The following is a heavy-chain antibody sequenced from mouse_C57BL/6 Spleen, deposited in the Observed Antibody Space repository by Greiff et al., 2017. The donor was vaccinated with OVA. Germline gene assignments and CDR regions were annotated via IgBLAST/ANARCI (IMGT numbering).Heavy chain of an antibody. CDR2: ILPGSGST. V-gene: IGHV1-9*01. CDR3: ARGGVYGNYDHYYAMDY. J-gene: IGHJ4*01. Sequence: VQLQESGAELMKPGASVKLSCKATGYTFTGYWIEWVKKRPGHGLEWIGEILPGSGSTNYNEKFKGKATFTADTSSNTAYMQLSSLTTEDSAIYYCARGGVYGNYDHYYAMDYWGQGTSVTVSS. CDR1: GYTFTGYW. D-gene: IGHD2-1*01.